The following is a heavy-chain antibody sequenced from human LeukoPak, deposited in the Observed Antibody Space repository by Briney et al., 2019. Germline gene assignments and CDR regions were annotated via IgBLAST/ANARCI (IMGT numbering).Heavy chain of an antibody. Sequence: ASVKVSCKASGGTFSSYAISWVRQAPGQGLEWMGRIIPILGIANYAQKFQGRVTITADKSTGTAYMELSSLRSEDTAVYYCARLDSSGYQYYFDYWGQGTLVTVSS. CDR2: IIPILGIA. CDR1: GGTFSSYA. CDR3: ARLDSSGYQYYFDY. D-gene: IGHD3-22*01. J-gene: IGHJ4*02. V-gene: IGHV1-69*04.